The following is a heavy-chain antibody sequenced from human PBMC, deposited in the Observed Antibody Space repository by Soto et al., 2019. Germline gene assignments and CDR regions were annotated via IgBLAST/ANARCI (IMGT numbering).Heavy chain of an antibody. CDR1: GFTFSSYA. CDR2: ISGSGGST. D-gene: IGHD5-18*01. Sequence: GGSLRLSCAASGFTFSSYAMSWVRQAPGKGLEWVSAISGSGGSTYYADSVKGRFTISRDNSKNTLYLQMNSLRAEDTAVYYCAKGGGGYSYGTYGMDVWGQGTTVTV. CDR3: AKGGGGYSYGTYGMDV. J-gene: IGHJ6*02. V-gene: IGHV3-23*01.